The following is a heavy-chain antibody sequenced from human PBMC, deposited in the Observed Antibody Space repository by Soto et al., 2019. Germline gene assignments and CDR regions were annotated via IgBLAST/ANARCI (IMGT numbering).Heavy chain of an antibody. V-gene: IGHV1-8*01. CDR2: MNPNSGNT. CDR1: GYTFTSYD. J-gene: IGHJ4*02. D-gene: IGHD6-6*01. CDR3: AREAAPLGNDY. Sequence: QVQLVQSGAEVKKPGASVKVSCKASGYTFTSYDINWVRQATGQGLEWMGWMNPNSGNTGYAQKFQGRVTMTRNTSISTAYTEQSSLRSEDTAVYNSAREAAPLGNDYLGQGTLVTVSS.